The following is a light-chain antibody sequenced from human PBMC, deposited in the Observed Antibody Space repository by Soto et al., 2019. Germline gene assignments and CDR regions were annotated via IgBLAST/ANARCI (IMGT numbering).Light chain of an antibody. J-gene: IGKJ5*01. CDR1: QSVSSY. V-gene: IGKV3-15*01. CDR2: GAS. CDR3: QQYNNWIT. Sequence: EIVLTQSPATLSLSPGERATLSCRSSQSVSSYLAWYQQKPGQAPRLLIYGASTRATGIPARFSGSGSGTEFTLTISSLQSEDFAVYYCQQYNNWITFGQGTRLEIK.